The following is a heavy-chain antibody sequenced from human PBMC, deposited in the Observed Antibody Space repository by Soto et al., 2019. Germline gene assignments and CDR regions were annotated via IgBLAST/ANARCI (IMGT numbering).Heavy chain of an antibody. CDR1: GITFSSYA. CDR2: ISGSGGSA. J-gene: IGHJ4*02. D-gene: IGHD4-17*01. V-gene: IGHV3-23*01. CDR3: AKLLSTVVTPGLQY. Sequence: EVQLLESGGGLVQPGGSLRLSCAASGITFSSYAMSWVRQAPGKGLEWVSAISGSGGSAYYADSVKGRFTISRDNSKNTLYLQMNSLRAEDTAVYYCAKLLSTVVTPGLQYWGQGTLVAFSS.